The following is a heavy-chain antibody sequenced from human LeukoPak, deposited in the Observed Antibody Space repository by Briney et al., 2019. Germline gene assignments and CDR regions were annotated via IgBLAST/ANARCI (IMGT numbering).Heavy chain of an antibody. CDR1: GLTFSDYW. Sequence: GGSLRLSCAASGLTFSDYWMHWVRKAPGKGLMWVSRITPDGRGTNYADSVKGRFTISRGNSKNTLYLQMGSLRAEDMAVYYCARGNTMIVVVPDAFDIWGQGTMVTVSS. D-gene: IGHD3-22*01. CDR3: ARGNTMIVVVPDAFDI. V-gene: IGHV3-74*01. J-gene: IGHJ3*02. CDR2: ITPDGRGT.